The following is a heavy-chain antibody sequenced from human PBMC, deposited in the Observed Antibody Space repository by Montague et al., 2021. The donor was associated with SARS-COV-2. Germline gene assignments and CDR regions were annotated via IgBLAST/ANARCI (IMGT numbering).Heavy chain of an antibody. CDR1: GDSVSRDSVA. CDR3: ARVEYYGFWSGQYDTRYYFYGIEV. CDR2: TYYRSEWYM. V-gene: IGHV6-1*01. D-gene: IGHD3-3*01. Sequence: CAISGDSVSRDSVAWNWIRQSPSRGLEWLGRTYYRSEWYMDYALSLNSRMTINPDTSKNEFSLHLNSVTPDDTAVYYCARVEYYGFWSGQYDTRYYFYGIEVWGQGTTGNVSS. J-gene: IGHJ6*02.